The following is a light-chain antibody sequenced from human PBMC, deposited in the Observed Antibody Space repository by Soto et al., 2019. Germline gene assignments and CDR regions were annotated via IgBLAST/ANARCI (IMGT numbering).Light chain of an antibody. CDR3: QQYYSTPPT. Sequence: DIVMTQSPDFLGVSLGERATINCKSSQSLLYSSTNKNYLVWYQQKPGQPPKVLIHWATTRESGVPDRFSGRGSGTDFTLTISSLHPEDVALYYCQQYYSTPPTFGQGTRLEIK. J-gene: IGKJ5*01. CDR2: WAT. V-gene: IGKV4-1*01. CDR1: QSLLYSSTNKNY.